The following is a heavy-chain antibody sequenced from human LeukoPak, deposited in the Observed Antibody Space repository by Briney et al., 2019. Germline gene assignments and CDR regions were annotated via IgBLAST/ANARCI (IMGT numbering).Heavy chain of an antibody. D-gene: IGHD4-11*01. CDR1: GGSISSYY. CDR2: IYYSGST. Sequence: SETLSLTCTVSGGSISSYYWSWIRQPPGKGLEWIGYIYYSGSTNYNPSLKSRVTISVDTSKNQFSLKLSSVTAADTAVYYCARLYDYSTEVFDYWGQGTLVTVSS. CDR3: ARLYDYSTEVFDY. V-gene: IGHV4-59*08. J-gene: IGHJ4*02.